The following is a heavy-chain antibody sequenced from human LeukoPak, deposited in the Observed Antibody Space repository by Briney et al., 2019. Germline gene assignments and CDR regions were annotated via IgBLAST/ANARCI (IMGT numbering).Heavy chain of an antibody. D-gene: IGHD6-6*01. CDR2: INPYNGDT. CDR3: ARYSSSSGGGFDY. J-gene: IGHJ4*02. V-gene: IGHV1-18*01. Sequence: ASVKVSCKASGYTFTNYGINWVRQAPGQGLEWVGWINPYNGDTKFAQDLQDRVTMTSDTSTSTAYMELRSLRSDDTAVYYCARYSSSSGGGFDYWGQGTLVTVSS. CDR1: GYTFTNYG.